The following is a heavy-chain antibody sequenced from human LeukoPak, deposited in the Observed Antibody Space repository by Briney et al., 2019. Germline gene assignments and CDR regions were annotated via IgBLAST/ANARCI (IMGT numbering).Heavy chain of an antibody. V-gene: IGHV3-23*01. Sequence: GGSLRLSCVSSGFSFSNYAMSWVRQAPGKGLEWVSSISGSGGSTHYADSVKGRFTISRDKTKNTLYLQMNSLRAEDTAVYYCAESAYYDASGYYREYYFDYWGQGTLVTVSS. D-gene: IGHD3-22*01. J-gene: IGHJ4*02. CDR1: GFSFSNYA. CDR2: ISGSGGST. CDR3: AESAYYDASGYYREYYFDY.